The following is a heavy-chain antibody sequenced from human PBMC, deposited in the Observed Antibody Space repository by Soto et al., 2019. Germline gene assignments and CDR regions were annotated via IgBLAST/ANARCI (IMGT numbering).Heavy chain of an antibody. V-gene: IGHV5-10-1*01. J-gene: IGHJ4*02. CDR3: ARHGGAPYASSGYNYALDY. CDR1: VYSFRNNC. Sequence: VESLTIACKVSVYSFRNNCITCVLQMTGEGLEWMGSIDVSHSYKSYSPSFQGHVSFSADTSINTAYLQWSSLRASDTAMYYCARHGGAPYASSGYNYALDYWGQGTTVTGSS. D-gene: IGHD3-22*01. CDR2: IDVSHSYK.